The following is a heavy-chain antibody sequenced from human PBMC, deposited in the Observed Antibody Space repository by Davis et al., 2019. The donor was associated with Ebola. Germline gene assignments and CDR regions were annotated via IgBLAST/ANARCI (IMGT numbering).Heavy chain of an antibody. J-gene: IGHJ6*02. CDR2: INPSGGST. D-gene: IGHD6-13*01. V-gene: IGHV1-46*01. CDR3: ARGIAAPSYGMDV. CDR1: GYTFTSYY. Sequence: ASVKVSCKASGYTFTSYYMHWVRQAPGQGLEWMGIINPSGGSTSYAQKFQGRVTMTRNTSISTAYMELSSLRSEDTAVYYCARGIAAPSYGMDVWGQGTTVTVSS.